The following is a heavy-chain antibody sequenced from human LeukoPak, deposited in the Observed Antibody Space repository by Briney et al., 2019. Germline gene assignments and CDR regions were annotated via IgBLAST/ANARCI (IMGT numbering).Heavy chain of an antibody. CDR1: GFTVSTNY. CDR2: IYSGDSA. J-gene: IGHJ6*04. V-gene: IGHV3-53*01. D-gene: IGHD1-14*01. Sequence: GGSLRLSCAASGFTVSTNYMSWVRQAPGKGLQWVSVIYSGDSAFYADSVKCRFTISRDNSKNTLSLQMNSLRAEDTAVYYCARDQGYNASPGLDVVWGKGTTVTVSS. CDR3: ARDQGYNASPGLDVV.